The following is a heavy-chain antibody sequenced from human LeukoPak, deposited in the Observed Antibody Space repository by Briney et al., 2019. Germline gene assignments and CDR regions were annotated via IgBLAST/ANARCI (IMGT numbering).Heavy chain of an antibody. Sequence: PSETLSLTCTVSGGSISTYYWSWIPHPPGKGLEWIGCIYYTGSANYNPSLKSRGTISVDTSKNQFSLKLSSVTAADTAVYYCARGSITVVPAFDIWGQGTMFTVSS. V-gene: IGHV4-59*12. J-gene: IGHJ3*02. CDR1: GGSISTYY. CDR2: IYYTGSA. D-gene: IGHD4-23*01. CDR3: ARGSITVVPAFDI.